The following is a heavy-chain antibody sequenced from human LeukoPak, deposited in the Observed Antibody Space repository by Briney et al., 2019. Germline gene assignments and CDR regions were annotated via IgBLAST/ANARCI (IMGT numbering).Heavy chain of an antibody. V-gene: IGHV3-30*18. CDR1: GFTFSSYG. J-gene: IGHJ4*02. Sequence: PGRSLRLSCAASGFTFSSYGMHWVRQAPGKGLEWVAVISYDGSNKYYADSVKGRFTISRDNSKNTLYLQMNSLRPEDTAVYYCANGGYSSSWYVVDYWGQGTLVTVSS. D-gene: IGHD6-13*01. CDR2: ISYDGSNK. CDR3: ANGGYSSSWYVVDY.